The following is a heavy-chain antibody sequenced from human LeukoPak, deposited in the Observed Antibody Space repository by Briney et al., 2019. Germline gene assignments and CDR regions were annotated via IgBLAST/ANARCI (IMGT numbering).Heavy chain of an antibody. CDR2: IKQDGSKK. V-gene: IGHV3-7*03. Sequence: GGSPRLSCAASTFTFSTFWMNWVRQAPGKGLEWVANIKQDGSKKSYVDSVKGRFTISRDNSKNTLYLQMNSLRAEDTAVYYCATLRGVGASFDYWGQGTLVTVSS. CDR3: ATLRGVGASFDY. D-gene: IGHD1-26*01. CDR1: TFTFSTFW. J-gene: IGHJ4*02.